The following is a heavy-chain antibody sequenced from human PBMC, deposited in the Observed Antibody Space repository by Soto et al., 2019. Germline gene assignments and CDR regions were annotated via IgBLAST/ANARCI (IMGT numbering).Heavy chain of an antibody. D-gene: IGHD6-25*01. V-gene: IGHV3-53*02. Sequence: EVQLVETGGGLIQPRGSLRLSCAASGFTVRGNYMTWVRQAPGKGLEWVSLIYSDGSTYYADSVKGRFTISRDTSKNTPYLQMNSLRAEDTAVYYCARGIAAANLYGLDVWGQGTTVTVSS. J-gene: IGHJ6*02. CDR1: GFTVRGNY. CDR2: IYSDGST. CDR3: ARGIAAANLYGLDV.